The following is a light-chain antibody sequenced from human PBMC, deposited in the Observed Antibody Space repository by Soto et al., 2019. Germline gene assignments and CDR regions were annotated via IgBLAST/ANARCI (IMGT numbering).Light chain of an antibody. J-gene: IGKJ1*01. V-gene: IGKV3-15*01. Sequence: IVMTQSPATLSVSPGERATLSCRASESVSNKLAWYQRRPGQAPRLLIYGASTRASGIPDRFSGSGSGTGFSLTISSLQSEDFAVYYCQQYTNWPPWTFGQGTKVEIK. CDR1: ESVSNK. CDR2: GAS. CDR3: QQYTNWPPWT.